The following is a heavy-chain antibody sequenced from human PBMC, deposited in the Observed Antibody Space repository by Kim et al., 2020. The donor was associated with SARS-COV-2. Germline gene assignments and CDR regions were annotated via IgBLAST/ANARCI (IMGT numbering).Heavy chain of an antibody. D-gene: IGHD1-26*01. CDR3: ARGGSYYYFDY. Sequence: TEYAASVKGRVTISRDDSKNSLYLQMNSLKTEDTAVYYCARGGSYYYFDYWGQGTLVTVSS. CDR2: T. J-gene: IGHJ4*02. V-gene: IGHV3-72*01.